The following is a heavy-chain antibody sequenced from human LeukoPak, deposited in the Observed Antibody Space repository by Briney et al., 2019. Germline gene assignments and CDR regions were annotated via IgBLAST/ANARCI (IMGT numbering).Heavy chain of an antibody. Sequence: SETLSLTCTVSGGSISTSSYYWGWVRQPPGKGLEWIGNIFYSGSTYYSPSLKSRVTISLDTSKNQISLKLSSVTAADTAVYYCARGEVWLAHYAFDIWGQGTMVTVSS. CDR3: ARGEVWLAHYAFDI. D-gene: IGHD6-19*01. CDR1: GGSISTSSYY. CDR2: IFYSGST. V-gene: IGHV4-39*01. J-gene: IGHJ3*02.